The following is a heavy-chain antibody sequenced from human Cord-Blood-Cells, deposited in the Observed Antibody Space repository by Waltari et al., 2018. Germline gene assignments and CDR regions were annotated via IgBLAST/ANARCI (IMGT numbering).Heavy chain of an antibody. D-gene: IGHD1-26*01. CDR2: INHSGST. CDR1: GGSFSGYY. CDR3: ARDGGGRAFDI. J-gene: IGHJ3*02. V-gene: IGHV4-34*01. Sequence: QVQLQQWGAGLLKPSETLSLTCAVYGGSFSGYYWSWIRQPPGKGLEWIWEINHSGSTNYNPSLKSRVTISVDTSKNQFSLKLSSVTAADTAVYYCARDGGGRAFDIWGQGTMVTDSS.